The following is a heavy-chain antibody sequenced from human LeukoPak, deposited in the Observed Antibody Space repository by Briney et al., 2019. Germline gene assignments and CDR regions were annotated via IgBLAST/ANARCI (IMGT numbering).Heavy chain of an antibody. CDR3: ARHVIMLRGSKGYDY. D-gene: IGHD3-10*01. J-gene: IGHJ4*02. V-gene: IGHV4-61*02. CDR2: IYTSGRT. Sequence: SETLSLTCTVSGASISSGSYYWSWIRQPAGKGLEWIGRIYTSGRTNYNPSLKSRVTFSVDASKNQFSLKLSSVTAADTAVYYCARHVIMLRGSKGYDYWGQGTLVTVSS. CDR1: GASISSGSYY.